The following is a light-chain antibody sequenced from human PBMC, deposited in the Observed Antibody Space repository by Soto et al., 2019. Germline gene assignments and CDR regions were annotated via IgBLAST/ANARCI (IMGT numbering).Light chain of an antibody. CDR1: RGITSY. Sequence: DIQLTQSPSSLSASVRDRVTITCRVSRGITSYLNCYRQKPGKVPKLLIYSASNLQSGVPSRFSGSWSGTDFPLTISNLQPEDVATYYGQRTFNAPSLTCGGGTKVEIK. V-gene: IGKV1-27*01. CDR3: QRTFNAPSLT. CDR2: SAS. J-gene: IGKJ4*01.